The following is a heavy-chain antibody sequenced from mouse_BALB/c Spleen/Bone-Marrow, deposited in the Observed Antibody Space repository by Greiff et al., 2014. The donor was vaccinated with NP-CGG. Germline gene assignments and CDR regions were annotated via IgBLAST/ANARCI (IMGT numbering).Heavy chain of an antibody. Sequence: EVQLQQSGAELVKPGASVKLSCTASGFNIKDTYMHWVKQRPEQGLEWIGRIDPANGNTKYDPKFQGKATITADTSSNTAYVQLSSLTSEDTAVYYCARWEYYAMDYWGQGTSVTVSS. D-gene: IGHD4-1*01. J-gene: IGHJ4*01. CDR2: IDPANGNT. CDR1: GFNIKDTY. V-gene: IGHV14-3*02. CDR3: ARWEYYAMDY.